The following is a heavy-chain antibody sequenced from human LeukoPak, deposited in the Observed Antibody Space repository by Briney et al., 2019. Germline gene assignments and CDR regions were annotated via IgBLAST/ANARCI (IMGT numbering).Heavy chain of an antibody. CDR1: GGSFSGYY. J-gene: IGHJ3*02. D-gene: IGHD5-18*01. V-gene: IGHV4-34*01. Sequence: SETLSLTCAVYGGSFSGYYWSWIRQPPGKGLEWIGEINHSGSTNYNPSLKSRVTISVDKSKNQFSLKLSSVTAADTAVYYCARAARIPGSAFDIWGQGTMVTVSS. CDR3: ARAARIPGSAFDI. CDR2: INHSGST.